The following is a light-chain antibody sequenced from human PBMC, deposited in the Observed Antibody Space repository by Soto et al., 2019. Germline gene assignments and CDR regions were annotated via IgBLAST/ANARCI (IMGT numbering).Light chain of an antibody. J-gene: IGLJ2*01. Sequence: QSVLTQPPSASGTPGQRVTISCSGSSSNIGSNTVNWYQQLPGTAPKLLIYSNNQRHSGVPDRFSGSKSGTSASLAISGLQSEDEADSYCAAWDDSLNGVVFGGGTQLTVL. CDR1: SSNIGSNT. V-gene: IGLV1-44*01. CDR3: AAWDDSLNGVV. CDR2: SNN.